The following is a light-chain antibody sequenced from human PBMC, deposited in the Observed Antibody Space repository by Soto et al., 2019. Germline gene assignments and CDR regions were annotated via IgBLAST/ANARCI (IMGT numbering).Light chain of an antibody. CDR3: SSYTTSSTLLYV. CDR2: EVS. J-gene: IGLJ1*01. CDR1: SSDVGGYNS. V-gene: IGLV2-14*01. Sequence: SVLTQPASVSGSPGQSITISCTGTSSDVGGYNSVSWYQQHPGKAPKLMIYEVSNRPSGVSNRFSGSKSGNTASLTISGLQAEDEADYYCSSYTTSSTLLYVFGTGTKLTVL.